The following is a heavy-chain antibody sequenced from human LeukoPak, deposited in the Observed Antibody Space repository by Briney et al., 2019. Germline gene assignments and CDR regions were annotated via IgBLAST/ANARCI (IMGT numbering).Heavy chain of an antibody. CDR2: INPNSGGT. CDR1: GYTFTGYY. CDR3: ARDWLELRFLEWLRAGAFDI. V-gene: IGHV1-2*02. J-gene: IGHJ3*02. Sequence: ASVKVSCKASGYTFTGYYMHWVRQAPGQGLEWMGWINPNSGGTNYAQKFQGRVTMTRDTSISTAYMELSRLRSDDTAVYYCARDWLELRFLEWLRAGAFDIWGQGTMVTVSS. D-gene: IGHD3-3*01.